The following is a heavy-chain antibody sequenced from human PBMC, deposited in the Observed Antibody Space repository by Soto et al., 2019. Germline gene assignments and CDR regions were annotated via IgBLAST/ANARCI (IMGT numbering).Heavy chain of an antibody. J-gene: IGHJ6*02. Sequence: GASVKVSCKASGGTFSSYAISWVRQAPGQGLERMGGIIPIFGTANYAQKFQGRVTITADESTSTAYMELSSLRSEDTAVYYCARDRSFAGITGTIYYYYGMDVWGQGTTVTVSS. D-gene: IGHD1-7*01. CDR3: ARDRSFAGITGTIYYYYGMDV. CDR2: IIPIFGTA. CDR1: GGTFSSYA. V-gene: IGHV1-69*13.